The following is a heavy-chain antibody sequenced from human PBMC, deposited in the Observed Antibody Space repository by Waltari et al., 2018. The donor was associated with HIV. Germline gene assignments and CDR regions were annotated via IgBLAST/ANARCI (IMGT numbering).Heavy chain of an antibody. D-gene: IGHD3-3*01. CDR1: GFPSTTSG. V-gene: IGHV3-74*03. CDR3: ARSLYYDFWSAYPPDY. J-gene: IGHJ4*02. CDR2: VVSDGNST. Sequence: EVKLVAYGGRLVQHRGSIRLACVASGFPSTTSGRPWVRQAPGEGLVWIARVVSDGNSTVYADSVNGRFTISRDNAKNTLFLQMNSLRVEDTAVYFCARSLYYDFWSAYPPDYWGQGTRVTVSS.